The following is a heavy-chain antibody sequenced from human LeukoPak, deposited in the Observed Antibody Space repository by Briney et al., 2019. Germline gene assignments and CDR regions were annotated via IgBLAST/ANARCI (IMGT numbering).Heavy chain of an antibody. J-gene: IGHJ2*01. V-gene: IGHV4-59*01. CDR1: GGSISTYY. Sequence: SETLSLTCTVSGGSISTYYWSWIRQPPGQGLEWIGYLYDTGNTKYNPSLKSRVSISVDTSKSQFSLRLSSVTAADTAVYYCARGGWYLDLWGRGTLVTVSS. CDR2: LYDTGNT. CDR3: ARGGWYLDL.